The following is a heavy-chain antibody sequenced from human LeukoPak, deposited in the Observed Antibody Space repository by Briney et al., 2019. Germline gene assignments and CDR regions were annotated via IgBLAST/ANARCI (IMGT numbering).Heavy chain of an antibody. CDR2: IHSSGST. D-gene: IGHD2-8*01. Sequence: SETLSLTCTVSGGSSSNYYWSWIRQPAGKGLEWIGRIHSSGSTNYNPSLKSRVTISVDKSKNQFSLRLSSVIAADTAVYFCARDRCEGYCTSFDSWGQGTLVTVSS. CDR1: GGSSSNYY. V-gene: IGHV4-4*07. J-gene: IGHJ5*01. CDR3: ARDRCEGYCTSFDS.